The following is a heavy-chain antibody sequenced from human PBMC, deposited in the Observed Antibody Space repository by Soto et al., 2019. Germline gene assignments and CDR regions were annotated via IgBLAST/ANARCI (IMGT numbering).Heavy chain of an antibody. J-gene: IGHJ4*02. CDR3: ARASSSSVDFDY. D-gene: IGHD6-6*01. Sequence: QVQLVESGGGVVQPGRSLRLSCAASGFTFSSYGMHWVRQAPGKWLEWVAVIWYDGSNKYYADSVKGRFTISRDNSKNTLYLQMNSLIAEDTAVYYCARASSSSVDFDYWGQGTLVTVSS. CDR1: GFTFSSYG. CDR2: IWYDGSNK. V-gene: IGHV3-33*01.